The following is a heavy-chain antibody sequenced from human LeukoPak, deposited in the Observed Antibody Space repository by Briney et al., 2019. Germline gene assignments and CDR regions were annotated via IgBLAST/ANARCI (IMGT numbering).Heavy chain of an antibody. D-gene: IGHD1-26*01. Sequence: PGGSLRLSCAASGFTFSNYAMSWVRQAPGKGLAWVSVISDSGGSTYYADSVKGRFTISRDISKNTLYLQMNSLRAEDTAVYYCAKELLTGIVGAKGYFDYWGQGTLVTVSS. CDR3: AKELLTGIVGAKGYFDY. V-gene: IGHV3-23*01. J-gene: IGHJ4*02. CDR2: ISDSGGST. CDR1: GFTFSNYA.